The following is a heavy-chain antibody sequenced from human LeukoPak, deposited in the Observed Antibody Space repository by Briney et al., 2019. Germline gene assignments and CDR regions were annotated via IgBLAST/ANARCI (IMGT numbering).Heavy chain of an antibody. CDR2: ISYDGSNK. D-gene: IGHD3-22*01. Sequence: PGRSLRLSCAASGFTFSSYAMHWVRQAPGKGLEWVAVISYDGSNKYYADSVKGRFTISRDNSKNTLYLQMNSLRAEDTAVYYCARGPYYYDSSPMDVWGQGTTVTVSS. CDR1: GFTFSSYA. CDR3: ARGPYYYDSSPMDV. J-gene: IGHJ6*02. V-gene: IGHV3-30*04.